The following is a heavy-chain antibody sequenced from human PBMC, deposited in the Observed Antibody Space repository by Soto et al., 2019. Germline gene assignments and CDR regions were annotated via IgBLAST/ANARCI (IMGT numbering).Heavy chain of an antibody. V-gene: IGHV4-34*01. D-gene: IGHD6-19*01. J-gene: IGHJ5*02. CDR1: GGSFSGYY. CDR3: ARGSSEYNWFDP. CDR2: INHSGST. Sequence: SETLSITCAVYGGSFSGYYWSWIRQPPGKGLEWIGEINHSGSTNYNPSLKSRVTISVDTSKNQFSLKLSSVTAADTAVYYCARGSSEYNWFDPWGQGTLVTVSS.